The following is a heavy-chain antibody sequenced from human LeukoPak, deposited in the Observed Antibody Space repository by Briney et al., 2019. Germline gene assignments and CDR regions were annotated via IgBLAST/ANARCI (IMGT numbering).Heavy chain of an antibody. V-gene: IGHV3-23*01. CDR3: AKPATYYDILTGYDY. CDR2: ISGSGGRT. D-gene: IGHD3-9*01. CDR1: GFTFSSYA. Sequence: GGSLRLSCAVSGFTFSSYAMSWVRQAPGKGLEWVSAISGSGGRTDYADSVKGRFTISRDNSKNSLYLQMISLRAEDTALYYCAKPATYYDILTGYDYWGQGTLVTVSS. J-gene: IGHJ4*02.